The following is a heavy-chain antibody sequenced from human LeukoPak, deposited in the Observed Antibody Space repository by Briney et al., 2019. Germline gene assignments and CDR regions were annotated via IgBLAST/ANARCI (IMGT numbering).Heavy chain of an antibody. CDR1: GFTFSSYW. V-gene: IGHV3-7*03. D-gene: IGHD6-6*01. CDR3: ARSSYSSSSSV. J-gene: IGHJ3*01. CDR2: IKQDGSEK. Sequence: GGSLRLSCAASGFTFSSYWMNWVRQAPGQGLEWVANIKQDGSEKYYVDSLKGRFTISRDNAKNSLYLQINSLRAEDTAVYYCARSSYSSSSSVWGQGTMVTVSS.